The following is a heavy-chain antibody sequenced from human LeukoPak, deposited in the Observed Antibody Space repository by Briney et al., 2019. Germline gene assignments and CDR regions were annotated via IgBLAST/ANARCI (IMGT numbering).Heavy chain of an antibody. CDR1: GGSFSGYY. CDR2: INHSGST. J-gene: IGHJ4*02. Sequence: SETLSLTCAVYGGSFSGYYWSWIRQPPGKGLEWIGEINHSGSTNYNPSLKSRVSVSVDTSKNQFSLKLSSVTAADTAVYYCARFHWLAYYFDYWGQGTLVTVSS. D-gene: IGHD6-19*01. CDR3: ARFHWLAYYFDY. V-gene: IGHV4-34*01.